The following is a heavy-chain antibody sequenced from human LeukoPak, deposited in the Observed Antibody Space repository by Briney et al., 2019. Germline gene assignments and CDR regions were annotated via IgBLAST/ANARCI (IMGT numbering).Heavy chain of an antibody. J-gene: IGHJ4*02. CDR3: AVFTVTDGY. V-gene: IGHV3-30*02. CDR1: GFSFSNSG. CDR2: IRYDGSNK. Sequence: GGSLRLSCAASGFSFSNSGMNWVRQAPGKGLEWVSFIRYDGSNKYYADSVKGRSTISRDNSKNTLYLQMNSLRAGDTAVYYCAVFTVTDGYWGQGTLVTVSS. D-gene: IGHD4-17*01.